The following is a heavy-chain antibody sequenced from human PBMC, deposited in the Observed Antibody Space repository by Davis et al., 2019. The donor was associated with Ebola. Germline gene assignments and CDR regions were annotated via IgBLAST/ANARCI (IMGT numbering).Heavy chain of an antibody. CDR2: ISGSGGST. J-gene: IGHJ4*02. CDR1: GFTFSSYA. CDR3: ARGIPHSSGYSSDY. Sequence: PGGSLRLSCAASGFTFSSYAMSWVRQAPGKGLEWVSAISGSGGSTYYADSVKGRFTISRDNSKNTLYLQMNSLRAEDTAVYYCARGIPHSSGYSSDYWGQGTLVTVSS. D-gene: IGHD3-22*01. V-gene: IGHV3-23*01.